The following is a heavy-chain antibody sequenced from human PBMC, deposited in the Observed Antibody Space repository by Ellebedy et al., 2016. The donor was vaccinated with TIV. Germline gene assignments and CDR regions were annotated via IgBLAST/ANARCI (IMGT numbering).Heavy chain of an antibody. CDR1: GFTFSKFN. D-gene: IGHD3-10*01. J-gene: IGHJ4*02. CDR2: IWFDGSHK. Sequence: GGSLRLSXAASGFTFSKFNMHWVRQAPGKGLEWVAVIWFDGSHKYYADSVKGRFTISRDNSNNTLTLQMNSLRAEDTALYYCARGTDDSGSYSLAIFDYWGQGALVTVSS. CDR3: ARGTDDSGSYSLAIFDY. V-gene: IGHV3-33*01.